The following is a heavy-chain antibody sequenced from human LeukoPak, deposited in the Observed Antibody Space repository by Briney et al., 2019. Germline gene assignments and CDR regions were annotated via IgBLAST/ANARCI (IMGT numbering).Heavy chain of an antibody. D-gene: IGHD2-2*02. Sequence: ASVKVSCKASGYTLTSYDMNCVRQATGQGLERMGWMNPKSGETGSAQKFKGRVTMTRNSSITTAYMELSSLRSEDTAVYYCATGPSVCSSTTCYNYMDVWGKGTTVTVSS. V-gene: IGHV1-8*01. CDR2: MNPKSGET. CDR3: ATGPSVCSSTTCYNYMDV. CDR1: GYTLTSYD. J-gene: IGHJ6*03.